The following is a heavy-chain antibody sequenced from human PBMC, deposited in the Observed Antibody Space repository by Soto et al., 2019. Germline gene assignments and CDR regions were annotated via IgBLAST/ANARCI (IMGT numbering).Heavy chain of an antibody. CDR3: ARGGPGAFDI. V-gene: IGHV3-11*06. CDR1: GFTFSDYY. J-gene: IGHJ3*02. Sequence: GGSLRLSCAASGFTFSDYYMSWIRQAPGKGLEWVSYISSSSSYTNYADSVKGRLTISRDTAKNSLYLQTNSLRAEDTAVYYCARGGPGAFDIWGQGTMVTVSS. CDR2: ISSSSSYT.